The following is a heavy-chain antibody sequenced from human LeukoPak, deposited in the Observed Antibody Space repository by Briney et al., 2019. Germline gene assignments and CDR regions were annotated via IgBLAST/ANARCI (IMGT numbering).Heavy chain of an antibody. CDR1: GFTFSSYA. Sequence: GGSLRLSCAAPGFTFSSYAMHWVRQAPGKGLEWVAVISYDGSNKYHADSVKGRFTISRDNSKNTLYLQMNSLRAEDTAVYYCAKDRGSSDYYYYYMDVWGKGTTVTVSS. V-gene: IGHV3-30-3*01. CDR3: AKDRGSSDYYYYYMDV. J-gene: IGHJ6*03. D-gene: IGHD6-6*01. CDR2: ISYDGSNK.